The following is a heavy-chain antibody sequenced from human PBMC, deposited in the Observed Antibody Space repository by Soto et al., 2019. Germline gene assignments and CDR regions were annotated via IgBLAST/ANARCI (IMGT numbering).Heavy chain of an antibody. J-gene: IGHJ4*02. V-gene: IGHV1-69*02. Sequence: QVQLVQSGAEVKKPGSSVKVSCKASGGTFSRYTISWVRQAPGQGLEWMGRIIPILGIANYAQKFQGRVTITADKPKSTAFMERSSLRSEDTVVYYCAMEYCSSTSCYRDYWGQGTLVTVSS. CDR1: GGTFSRYT. CDR3: AMEYCSSTSCYRDY. D-gene: IGHD2-2*02. CDR2: IIPILGIA.